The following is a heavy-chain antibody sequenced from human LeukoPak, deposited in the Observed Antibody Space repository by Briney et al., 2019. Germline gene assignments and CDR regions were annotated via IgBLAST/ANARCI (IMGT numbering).Heavy chain of an antibody. CDR2: IYSGGST. D-gene: IGHD3-3*01. CDR3: ARDRGGVVGVVDYYYMDV. V-gene: IGHV3-66*02. CDR1: GFTVSSNY. Sequence: GGSLRLSCAASGFTVSSNYMSWVRQAPGQGLEWVSVIYSGGSTYYADSVQGRFTISRDNSKNTLYLQMNSLRAEDTAVYYCARDRGGVVGVVDYYYMDVGGKGTTVTV. J-gene: IGHJ6*03.